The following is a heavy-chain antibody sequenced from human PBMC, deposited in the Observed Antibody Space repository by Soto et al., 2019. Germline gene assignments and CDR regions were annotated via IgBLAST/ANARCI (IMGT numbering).Heavy chain of an antibody. Sequence: QVRLVQSGAEVKKPGSSVKVSCKASGGTFSTNPISWVRQAPGQGLEWMGGTGSGTGPGNHAQKFQGRLTITVDKSTSTVYMELSSLSSEDTAVYYCARRDSGGFYRYFDSWGQGTLVTVSS. CDR2: TGSGTGPG. CDR1: GGTFSTNP. CDR3: ARRDSGGFYRYFDS. D-gene: IGHD2-15*01. J-gene: IGHJ4*02. V-gene: IGHV1-69*06.